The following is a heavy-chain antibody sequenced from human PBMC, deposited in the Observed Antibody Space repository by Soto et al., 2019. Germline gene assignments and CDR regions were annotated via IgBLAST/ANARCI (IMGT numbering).Heavy chain of an antibody. CDR2: IYYSGST. CDR1: GGSISSYY. V-gene: IGHV4-59*01. CDR3: ARGGQTGMATNRKIVNFDY. J-gene: IGHJ4*02. Sequence: SETLSLTCTVSGGSISSYYWSWIRQPPGKGLEWIGYIYYSGSTNYNPSLKSRVTISVDTSKNQFSLKLSSVTAADTAVYYCARGGQTGMATNRKIVNFDYWGQGTLVTVSS. D-gene: IGHD5-12*01.